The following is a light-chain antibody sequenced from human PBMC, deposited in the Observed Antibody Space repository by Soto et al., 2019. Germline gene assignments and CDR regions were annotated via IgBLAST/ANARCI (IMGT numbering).Light chain of an antibody. Sequence: QSVLTQPASVSGSPGQSITISCTGTSSDVGSYNYVSWYQQHPGKAPKLMIYEVSNRPSGVSNRFSGSKSGNTASLTISGLQAEDEADYYCSSYSSSTLVVFGGGTKLTVL. V-gene: IGLV2-14*01. CDR3: SSYSSSTLVV. J-gene: IGLJ2*01. CDR2: EVS. CDR1: SSDVGSYNY.